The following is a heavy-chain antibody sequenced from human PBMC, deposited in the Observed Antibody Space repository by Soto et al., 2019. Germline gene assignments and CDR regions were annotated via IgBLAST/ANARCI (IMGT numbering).Heavy chain of an antibody. CDR3: ARGGRRGSGKRGDAFDI. V-gene: IGHV3-30-3*01. J-gene: IGHJ3*02. CDR1: GFTFSSYA. Sequence: QVQLVESGGGVVQPGRSLRLSCAASGFTFSSYAMHWVRQAPGKGLEWVAVISYDGSNKYYADSVKGRFTISRDNSKNTLYLQMNSLRAEVTAVYYCARGGRRGSGKRGDAFDIWGQGTMVTVSS. CDR2: ISYDGSNK. D-gene: IGHD1-26*01.